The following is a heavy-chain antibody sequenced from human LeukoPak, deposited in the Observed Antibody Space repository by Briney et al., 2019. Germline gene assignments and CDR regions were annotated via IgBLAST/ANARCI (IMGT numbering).Heavy chain of an antibody. D-gene: IGHD3-9*01. CDR3: ARGGDYDILTGYHYFDY. CDR2: IYHSGST. J-gene: IGHJ4*02. Sequence: SETLSLTCTVSGYSISSGYYWGWIRQPPGKGLEWIGSIYHSGSTYYNPSLKSRVTISVDTSKNQFSLKLSSVTAADTAVYYCARGGDYDILTGYHYFDYWGQGTLVTVSS. V-gene: IGHV4-38-2*02. CDR1: GYSISSGYY.